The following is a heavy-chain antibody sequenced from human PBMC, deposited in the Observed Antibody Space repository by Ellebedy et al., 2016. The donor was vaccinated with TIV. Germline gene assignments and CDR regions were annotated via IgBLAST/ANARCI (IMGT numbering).Heavy chain of an antibody. CDR3: AGSGSYHLFLFDY. CDR1: GFIFSSYA. J-gene: IGHJ4*02. D-gene: IGHD1-26*01. V-gene: IGHV3-30-3*01. CDR2: ISYDGSNK. Sequence: GESLKISXAASGFIFSSYAMHWARQTPGKGLEWVAVISYDGSNKYYADSVKGRFTISRDNAKNSLYLQMNSLRAEGTAVYYCAGSGSYHLFLFDYWGQGTLVTVSS.